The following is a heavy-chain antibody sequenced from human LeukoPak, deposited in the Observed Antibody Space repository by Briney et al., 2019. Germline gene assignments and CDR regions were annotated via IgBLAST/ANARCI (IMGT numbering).Heavy chain of an antibody. CDR3: AREWQEAFDI. V-gene: IGHV3-21*01. Sequence: PGGSLRLSCEASGLTFSSYSMNWVRQAPGKGLEWVSSIGSSSSSIYSAHSVKARFTISRDNAKNSLYLQMNSLRAEDTAVYYCAREWQEAFDIWGQGTMVTVSS. D-gene: IGHD5-12*01. J-gene: IGHJ3*02. CDR1: GLTFSSYS. CDR2: IGSSSSSI.